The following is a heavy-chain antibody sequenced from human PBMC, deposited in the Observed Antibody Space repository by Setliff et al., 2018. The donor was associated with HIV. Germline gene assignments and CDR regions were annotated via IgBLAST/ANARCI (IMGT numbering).Heavy chain of an antibody. J-gene: IGHJ5*02. CDR1: GYTFTSHG. CDR3: ARDSGMAVVGTWRRLDP. CDR2: INVGNGNT. Sequence: ASVKVSCKASGYTFTSHGISWVRQAPGRGLEWMAWINVGNGNTKTARKFQGRVALTTDTSTSTTHMELRNLRSDDTAVYYCARDSGMAVVGTWRRLDPWGQGTLVTVSS. D-gene: IGHD6-19*01. V-gene: IGHV1-18*01.